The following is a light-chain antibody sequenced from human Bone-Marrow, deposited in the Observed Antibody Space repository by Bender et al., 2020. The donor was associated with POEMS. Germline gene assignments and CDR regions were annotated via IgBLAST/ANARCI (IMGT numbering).Light chain of an antibody. CDR2: GYN. J-gene: IGLJ2*01. CDR3: SGWEDSLSGLV. V-gene: IGLV1-40*01. Sequence: QSVLTQPPSVSGAPGQRVTISCTGSSSNTGAGYDVHWYQQLPGTAPKLLIYGYNNRPSGVPARFSGSKSGTSASLAISGLRSEDEANYYCSGWEDSLSGLVFGGGTKLTVL. CDR1: SSNTGAGYD.